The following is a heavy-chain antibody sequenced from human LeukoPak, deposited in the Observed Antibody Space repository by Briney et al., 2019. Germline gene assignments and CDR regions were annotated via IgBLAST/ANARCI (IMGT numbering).Heavy chain of an antibody. J-gene: IGHJ6*03. D-gene: IGHD2-2*01. CDR2: INPNSGGT. CDR3: ASGDIVVVPAAPRYYYYYMDV. Sequence: GASVKVSCKASGYTFTGYYVHWVRQAPGQGLEWMGWINPNSGGTNYAQKFQGRVSMTRDTSISTAYMELSRLRSDDTAVYYCASGDIVVVPAAPRYYYYYMDVWGKGTTVTVSS. V-gene: IGHV1-2*02. CDR1: GYTFTGYY.